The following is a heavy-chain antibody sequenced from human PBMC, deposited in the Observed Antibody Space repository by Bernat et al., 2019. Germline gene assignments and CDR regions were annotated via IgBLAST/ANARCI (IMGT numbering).Heavy chain of an antibody. Sequence: VQLVESGGGVVQPGRSLRLSCAASGFTFSGSAMHWVRQASGKGLEWVGRIRSKANSYATAYAASVKGRFTISRDDSKNTAYLQMNSLKTEDTAVYYCTRVGYSYGYSPSTFDYWGQGTLVTVSS. D-gene: IGHD5-18*01. J-gene: IGHJ4*02. CDR1: GFTFSGSA. CDR3: TRVGYSYGYSPSTFDY. V-gene: IGHV3-73*01. CDR2: IRSKANSYAT.